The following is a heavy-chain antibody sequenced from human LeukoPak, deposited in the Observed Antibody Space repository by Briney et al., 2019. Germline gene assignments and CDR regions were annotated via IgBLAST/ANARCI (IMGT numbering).Heavy chain of an antibody. Sequence: SETLSLTCAVSGYSISSGYYWGWIRQPPGKGLEWIGSIYHSGSTYYNPSLKSRVTISVDTSKNQFSLKLSSVTAAGTAVYYCARLGRWEPTDYWGQGTLVTVSS. CDR2: IYHSGST. J-gene: IGHJ4*02. D-gene: IGHD1-26*01. CDR1: GYSISSGYY. CDR3: ARLGRWEPTDY. V-gene: IGHV4-38-2*01.